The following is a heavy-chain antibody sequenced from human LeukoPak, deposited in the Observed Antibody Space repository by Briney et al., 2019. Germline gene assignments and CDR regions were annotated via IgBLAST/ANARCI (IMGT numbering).Heavy chain of an antibody. CDR3: ARGRDYYDTTRWGY. V-gene: IGHV4-59*01. CDR2: IYYSGST. Sequence: SETLSLTCAISGGSLTNCYWSWIRQPPGKGLEWIGHIYYSGSTNYNPSLKSRVTISLDTSKNHCTLKLSSVTAADTAVYYCARGRDYYDTTRWGYWGQGTLVTVSS. CDR1: GGSLTNCY. J-gene: IGHJ4*02. D-gene: IGHD3-22*01.